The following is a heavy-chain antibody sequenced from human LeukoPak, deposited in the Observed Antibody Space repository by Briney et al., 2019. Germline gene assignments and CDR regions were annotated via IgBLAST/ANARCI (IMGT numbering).Heavy chain of an antibody. D-gene: IGHD3-22*01. CDR1: GGSISSDAYY. V-gene: IGHV4-31*03. CDR2: IYYSGST. Sequence: SETLSLTCTVSGGSISSDAYYWSWIRQHPGKGLEWIGYIYYSGSTYVNPSLESRLTISLDTSKNQFSLNLSSVTAAGTAVYFCARQPPSSDYSYNYYFDYWGQGTLVTVSS. CDR3: ARQPPSSDYSYNYYFDY. J-gene: IGHJ4*02.